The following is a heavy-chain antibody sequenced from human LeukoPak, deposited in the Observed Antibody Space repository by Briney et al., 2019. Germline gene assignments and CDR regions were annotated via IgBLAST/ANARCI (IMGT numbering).Heavy chain of an antibody. Sequence: GGSLRLSCAASGFTFSSYAMHWVRQAPGKGLEWVAVISYDGSNKYYADSVKGRFTISRGNSKNTLYLQMNSLRAEDTAVYYCARLAYSSSSRHRYGFDYWGQGTLVTVSS. J-gene: IGHJ4*02. D-gene: IGHD6-6*01. CDR1: GFTFSSYA. V-gene: IGHV3-30*04. CDR3: ARLAYSSSSRHRYGFDY. CDR2: ISYDGSNK.